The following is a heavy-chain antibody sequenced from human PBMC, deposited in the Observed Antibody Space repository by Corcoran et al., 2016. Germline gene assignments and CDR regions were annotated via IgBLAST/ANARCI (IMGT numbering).Heavy chain of an antibody. Sequence: EVQLVESGGGLVQPGGSLRLSCSASGFTFSSYWMHWVRQAPGKGLVWVSRINSDGSSTSYADSVKGRFTISRDNAKNTLYLQMNSLRAEDTAVYYCARGRYYYDSSGYSYPWYFDLWGRGTLVTVSS. CDR1: GFTFSSYW. V-gene: IGHV3-74*01. J-gene: IGHJ2*01. CDR2: INSDGSST. D-gene: IGHD3-22*01. CDR3: ARGRYYYDSSGYSYPWYFDL.